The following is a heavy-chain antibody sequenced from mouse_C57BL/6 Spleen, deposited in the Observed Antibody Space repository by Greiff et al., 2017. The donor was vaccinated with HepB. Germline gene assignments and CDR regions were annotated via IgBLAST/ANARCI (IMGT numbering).Heavy chain of an antibody. Sequence: QVQLKQPGAELVMPGASVKLSCKASGYTFTSYWMHWVKQRPGQGLEWIGEIDPSDSYTNYNQKFKGKSTLTVDKSSSTAYMQLSSLTSEDSAVYYCARGPFTTVGGDYWGQGTTLTVSS. CDR2: IDPSDSYT. D-gene: IGHD1-1*01. CDR1: GYTFTSYW. V-gene: IGHV1-69*01. CDR3: ARGPFTTVGGDY. J-gene: IGHJ2*01.